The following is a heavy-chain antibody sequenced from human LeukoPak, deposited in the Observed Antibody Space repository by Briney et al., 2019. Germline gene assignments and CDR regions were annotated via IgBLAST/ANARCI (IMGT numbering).Heavy chain of an antibody. CDR1: GYSFTGYY. V-gene: IGHV1-2*02. D-gene: IGHD3-22*01. CDR3: ARDPDDSSGYYLDY. J-gene: IGHJ4*02. CDR2: INPNSGGT. Sequence: ASVKVSCKASGYSFTGYYMHWVRQAPGQGLEWMGWINPNSGGTNYAQKFQGRVTMTRDTSISTAYMELSGLRSDDTAVYYCARDPDDSSGYYLDYWGQGTLVTVSS.